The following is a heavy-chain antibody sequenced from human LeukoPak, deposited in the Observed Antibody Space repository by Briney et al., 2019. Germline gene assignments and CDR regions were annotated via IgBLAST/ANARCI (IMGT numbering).Heavy chain of an antibody. V-gene: IGHV1-18*01. J-gene: IGHJ4*02. CDR2: ISAYNGNT. CDR1: GYTFTSYG. D-gene: IGHD4-17*01. CDR3: ARAPPVTVTTFFDY. Sequence: GASVKFSCKASGYTFTSYGISWVRQAPGQGLEWMGWISAYNGNTNYAQKLQGRVTMTTDTSTSTAYMELRSLRSDDTAVYYCARAPPVTVTTFFDYWGQGTLVTVSS.